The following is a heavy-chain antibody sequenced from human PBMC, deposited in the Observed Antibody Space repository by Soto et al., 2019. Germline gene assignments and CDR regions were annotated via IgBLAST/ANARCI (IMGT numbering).Heavy chain of an antibody. CDR3: ARHRQEGAGPVFEI. D-gene: IGHD6-6*01. J-gene: IGHJ3*02. V-gene: IGHV5-51*01. CDR1: GYIFTTNW. Sequence: EVQLVQSGAEVKKPGDALKISCQGSGYIFTTNWIGWVRQMPGKGLEWVVIIYPGDSDTRYSPSFQGHVTISVDKSISTAYLQWSSLKASDRAMYYCARHRQEGAGPVFEIWGQGTLVTVSS. CDR2: IYPGDSDT.